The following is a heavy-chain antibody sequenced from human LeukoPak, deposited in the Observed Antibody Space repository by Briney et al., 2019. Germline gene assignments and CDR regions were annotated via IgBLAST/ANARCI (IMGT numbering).Heavy chain of an antibody. CDR2: ISYDGSNL. V-gene: IGHV3-30-3*01. J-gene: IGHJ4*02. D-gene: IGHD2-8*02. CDR3: ARDGEGVLGFDY. Sequence: PGRSLRLSCSAYGFTFSSYGMHWVRQAPGKGLEWVAVISYDGSNLDYADSVKGRFTISRDTSKNTLYLQMNSLRAEDTAVYYCARDGEGVLGFDYWGQGTLVTVSS. CDR1: GFTFSSYG.